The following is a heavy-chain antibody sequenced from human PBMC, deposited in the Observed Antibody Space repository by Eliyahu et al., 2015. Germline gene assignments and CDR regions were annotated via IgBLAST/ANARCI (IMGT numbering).Heavy chain of an antibody. CDR2: LWYDGSTQ. J-gene: IGHJ4*02. CDR1: GFSFRSFG. CDR3: ARSGTYLLYFDY. Sequence: QVQLVESGGGVVQPGRSLRLSCAASGFSFRSFGMHWXXQAPGKGLEWVAALWYDGSTQYYAESVKGRFSISRDNSKNTLYLQMNSLRAEDTAVYYCARSGTYLLYFDYWGQGTLVTVSS. V-gene: IGHV3-33*01. D-gene: IGHD1-26*01.